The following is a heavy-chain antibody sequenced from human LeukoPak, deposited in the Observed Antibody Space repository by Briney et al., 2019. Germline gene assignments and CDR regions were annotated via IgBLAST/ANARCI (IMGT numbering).Heavy chain of an antibody. CDR3: ARDKYYYDSSGYYGTNGGFDY. D-gene: IGHD3-22*01. J-gene: IGHJ4*02. Sequence: GGSLRLSCAASGFTFSSYGMSWVRQAPGKGLEWVANIKQDGSEKYYVDSVKGRFTISRDNAKNSLYLQMNSLRAEDTAVYYCARDKYYYDSSGYYGTNGGFDYWGQGTLVTVSS. CDR1: GFTFSSYG. CDR2: IKQDGSEK. V-gene: IGHV3-7*01.